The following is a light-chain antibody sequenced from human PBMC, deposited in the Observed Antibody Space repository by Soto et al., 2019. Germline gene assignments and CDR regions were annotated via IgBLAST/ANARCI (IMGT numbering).Light chain of an antibody. CDR3: QYYGSSVT. J-gene: IGKJ4*01. CDR1: QSISNDH. Sequence: EIVVAQSPGTLSLSPGEGATLSCRASQSISNDHLAWYQQKPGQAPRLLIYGTSNRATGGIADRFSGSGSGTDFTLTISRLEPEDFAVYYCQYYGSSVTFAGGTKVDIK. V-gene: IGKV3-20*01. CDR2: GTS.